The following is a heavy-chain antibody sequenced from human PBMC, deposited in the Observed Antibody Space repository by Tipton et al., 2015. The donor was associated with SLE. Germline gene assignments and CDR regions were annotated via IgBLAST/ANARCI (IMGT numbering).Heavy chain of an antibody. CDR3: ARDQRLVTSTDIVVAPAAQKYGMDV. V-gene: IGHV3-21*06. Sequence: SGFTFSSYAMHWVRQAPGKGLEWISSISSTSSYIYYADSVKGRFTISRDNARNSLFLQMNSLRAGDTAVYYCARDQRLVTSTDIVVAPAAQKYGMDVWGQGTTVTVSS. CDR1: GFTFSSYA. CDR2: ISSTSSYI. D-gene: IGHD2-15*01. J-gene: IGHJ6*02.